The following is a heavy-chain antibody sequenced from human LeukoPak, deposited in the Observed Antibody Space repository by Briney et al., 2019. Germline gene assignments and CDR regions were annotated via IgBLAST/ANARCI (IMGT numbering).Heavy chain of an antibody. V-gene: IGHV4-59*08. CDR2: VYYTGST. CDR3: ARHFAYSSSSYFDY. Sequence: SETLSLTCSVWGRSVSNYYWSWIRQPPGKGLEWIGYVYYTGSTNYNPSLKSRVTMFEDKSKNQFSLRLYSVTVADTAVYYCARHFAYSSSSYFDYWGQGSLVTVSS. CDR1: GRSVSNYY. J-gene: IGHJ4*02. D-gene: IGHD6-6*01.